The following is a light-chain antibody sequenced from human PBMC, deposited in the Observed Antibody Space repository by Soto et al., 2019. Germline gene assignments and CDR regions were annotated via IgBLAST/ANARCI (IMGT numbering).Light chain of an antibody. V-gene: IGLV2-8*01. CDR3: SSYSGINNLGV. Sequence: QSALTQPPSASGSPGQSVTISCTGTSSDVGGYKYVSWYQQHPGKAPKLMIFDVNKRPSGVPDRFSGSKSGNTASLTVSGLQAEDEADYYCSSYSGINNLGVFGTGTKRPVL. CDR1: SSDVGGYKY. J-gene: IGLJ1*01. CDR2: DVN.